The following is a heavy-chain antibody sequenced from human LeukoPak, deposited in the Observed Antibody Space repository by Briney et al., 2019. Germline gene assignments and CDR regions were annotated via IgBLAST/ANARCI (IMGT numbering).Heavy chain of an antibody. Sequence: SGGSLRLSCAASGFTVSGNYMSWVRQAPGKGLEWVSVIRSGGSTVYADSVKGRFTISRDNSKNTLYLQLNSLRAEDTAVYYCAREGSGRTAYNDGLDVWGQGTMVTVSS. CDR3: AREGSGRTAYNDGLDV. CDR2: IRSGGST. V-gene: IGHV3-53*01. J-gene: IGHJ3*01. CDR1: GFTVSGNY. D-gene: IGHD3-10*01.